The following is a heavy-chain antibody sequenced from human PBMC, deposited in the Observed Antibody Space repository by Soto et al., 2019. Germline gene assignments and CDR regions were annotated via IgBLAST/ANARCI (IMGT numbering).Heavy chain of an antibody. CDR1: GSITGYY. V-gene: IGHV4-59*01. D-gene: IGHD2-15*01. CDR2: MFHGGTT. J-gene: IGHJ4*02. CDR3: ARQRKGFGYIEF. Sequence: SETRSLTCAVSGSITGYYWIWVLQPPGKRLEWIGYMFHGGTTKYNPSLQSRVTLSLDTAKNQFSLSLTSVTAADTALYYCARQRKGFGYIEFWGQGALVTVSS.